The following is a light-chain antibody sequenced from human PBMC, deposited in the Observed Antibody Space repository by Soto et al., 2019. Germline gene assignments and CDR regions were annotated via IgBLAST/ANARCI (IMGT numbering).Light chain of an antibody. CDR2: SAF. Sequence: DIQMNQAPSGLCGSVGDRGTINWRASPSVSSYLNWYQQKPGKAPKLLIYSAFSLHSGVPSRFSGSGSGKDFTLTISSLQPEDFATYYCQQSYSTPWTFGQGTKVDIK. J-gene: IGKJ1*01. CDR1: PSVSSY. CDR3: QQSYSTPWT. V-gene: IGKV1-39*01.